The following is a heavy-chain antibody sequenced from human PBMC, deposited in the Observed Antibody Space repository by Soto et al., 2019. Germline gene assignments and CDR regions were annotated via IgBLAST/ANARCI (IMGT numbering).Heavy chain of an antibody. CDR2: ISPSGTT. V-gene: IGHV4-34*10. CDR3: AREPYLPKARNDF. CDR1: GGSFSNNY. Sequence: SETLSLTCAVYGGSFSNNYWTWFRQPPGKGLEWIGEISPSGTTKYIPSLKSRGTISVDTSRKQFFLKVTSVTAADSAVYFCAREPYLPKARNDFWGPGTLVTVSS. J-gene: IGHJ4*02.